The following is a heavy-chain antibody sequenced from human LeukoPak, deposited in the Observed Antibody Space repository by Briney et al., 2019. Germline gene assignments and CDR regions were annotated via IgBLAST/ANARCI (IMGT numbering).Heavy chain of an antibody. CDR3: ARDFNGWFDP. J-gene: IGHJ5*02. CDR1: GFNFTTYA. V-gene: IGHV3-21*01. Sequence: GGSLRLSCAASGFNFTTYAMSWVRQAPGKGLEWVSSISSSSSYIYYADSVKGRFTISRDNAKNSLYLQMNSLRAEDTAVYYCARDFNGWFDPWGQGTLVTVSS. CDR2: ISSSSSYI.